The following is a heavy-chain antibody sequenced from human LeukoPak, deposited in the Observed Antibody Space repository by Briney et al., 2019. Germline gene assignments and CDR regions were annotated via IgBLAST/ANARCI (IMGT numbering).Heavy chain of an antibody. V-gene: IGHV1-2*02. CDR2: HPNSGGT. CDR3: ARDPNYYYYYGMDV. J-gene: IGHJ6*02. Sequence: HPNSGGTNYAQKFQGRVTMTRDTSISTAYMELSRLRSDDTAVYYCARDPNYYYYYGMDVWGQGTTVTVSS.